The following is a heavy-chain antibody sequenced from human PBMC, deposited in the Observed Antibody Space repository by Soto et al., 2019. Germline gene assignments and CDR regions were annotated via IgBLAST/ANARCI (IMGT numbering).Heavy chain of an antibody. CDR2: IYYSGSTY. D-gene: IGHD4-17*01. Sequence: SETLSLTCIVSGGSISSSSYYWGWIRQPPGKGLEWIGNIYYSGSTYYYNPSLKSRVTISVDTSKNQFSLKLSSVTAADTAVYYCARLDYGDYAGSPWFDPWGQGTLVTVSS. J-gene: IGHJ5*02. CDR1: GGSISSSSYY. CDR3: ARLDYGDYAGSPWFDP. V-gene: IGHV4-39*01.